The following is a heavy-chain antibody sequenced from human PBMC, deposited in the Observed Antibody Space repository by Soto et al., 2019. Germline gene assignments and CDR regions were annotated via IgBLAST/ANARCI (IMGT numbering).Heavy chain of an antibody. V-gene: IGHV3-9*03. CDR3: VRDMDVSGYARFDY. CDR1: GFTFDDHA. Sequence: PGGSLRLSCAASGFTFDDHAMHWVRQVPGKGLEWVSGISWNSGNIGYADSVKGRFTISRDNAENSLYLQMNSLRVEDMALYYCVRDMDVSGYARFDYWGQGTLVTVSS. J-gene: IGHJ4*02. D-gene: IGHD3-22*01. CDR2: ISWNSGNI.